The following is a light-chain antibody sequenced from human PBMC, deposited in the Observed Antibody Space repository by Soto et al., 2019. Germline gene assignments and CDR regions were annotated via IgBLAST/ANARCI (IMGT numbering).Light chain of an antibody. V-gene: IGLV2-14*01. J-gene: IGLJ1*01. CDR2: EVN. CDR3: SSYTNSGYV. Sequence: QSVLTQPASVSGSPGQSITISCTGTSSDVGGYNYVSWYQQHPGKAPKLMIYEVNNRPSGVSNRFSGSKSGNTASLTISGLQAEDEADYYCSSYTNSGYVFGTGTKLTVL. CDR1: SSDVGGYNY.